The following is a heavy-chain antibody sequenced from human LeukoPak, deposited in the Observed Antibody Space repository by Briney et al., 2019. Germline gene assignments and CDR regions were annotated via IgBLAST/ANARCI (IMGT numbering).Heavy chain of an antibody. CDR1: GGSINSYY. Sequence: SETLSLTCNVSGGSINSYYWGWFRQPPGKRRECIGYIYYSGRTTYHTSLKSRVTISVDTSTNRISLKLTSVTAADTAVYFCARGTTKGYYYDSSGYYTKWGQGTLVTVSS. V-gene: IGHV4-59*12. CDR3: ARGTTKGYYYDSSGYYTK. D-gene: IGHD3-22*01. J-gene: IGHJ4*02. CDR2: IYYSGRT.